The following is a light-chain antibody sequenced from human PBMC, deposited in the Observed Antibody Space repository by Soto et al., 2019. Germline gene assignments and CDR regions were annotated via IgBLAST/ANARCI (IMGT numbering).Light chain of an antibody. CDR1: SSDVGAYHY. J-gene: IGLJ2*01. V-gene: IGLV2-14*01. CDR2: DVT. Sequence: QSVLAQPASVSGSPGQSITISCTGTSSDVGAYHYVSWYHQHHPGKAPELIIYDVTDRPSGVSTRFSGSKSGNTASLTISGLQAEDECDYYCSSYTTIKTVIFGGGTKLTVL. CDR3: SSYTTIKTVI.